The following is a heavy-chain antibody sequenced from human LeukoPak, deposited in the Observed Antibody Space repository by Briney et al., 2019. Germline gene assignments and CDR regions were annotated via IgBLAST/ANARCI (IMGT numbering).Heavy chain of an antibody. Sequence: SSETLSLTCTVSGGSISFYYWSWIRQPPGKGLEWIGYIYYSGSTNYNPSLKSRVTISVDTSKNQFSLKLSSVTAADTAVYYCARDGYSGNDGLWGQGTLVTVSS. CDR1: GGSISFYY. V-gene: IGHV4-59*01. CDR3: ARDGYSGNDGL. D-gene: IGHD5-12*01. J-gene: IGHJ4*02. CDR2: IYYSGST.